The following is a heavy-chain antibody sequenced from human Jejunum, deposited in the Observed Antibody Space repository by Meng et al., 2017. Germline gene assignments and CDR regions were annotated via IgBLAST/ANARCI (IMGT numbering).Heavy chain of an antibody. J-gene: IGHJ4*02. V-gene: IGHV4-61*01. D-gene: IGHD4-17*01. CDR2: VFDSGST. Sequence: QVQLQEAGQVLVQPLVTLSLSLAMSGGSVSGSSFYWMGIRQPPGKGLEWIGYVFDSGSTKYNPSLSSRVTISADTSKNQFSLELSSVTAADTAVYYCATDVYGDGLAYLDYWGQGSLVTVSS. CDR1: GGSVSGSSFY. CDR3: ATDVYGDGLAYLDY.